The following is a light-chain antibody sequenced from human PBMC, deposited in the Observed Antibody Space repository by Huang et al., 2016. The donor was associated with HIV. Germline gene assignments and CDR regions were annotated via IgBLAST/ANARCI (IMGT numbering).Light chain of an antibody. J-gene: IGKJ1*01. CDR3: LQDHNYPRT. V-gene: IGKV1-6*01. Sequence: AIQMTQSPSSLSASVGDRVTITCRASQGITEYLAWYQQKPGKAPKRLISGASTWRSGVPSRFSGSVSGTDFTLTISSLQPEDYATYYCLQDHNYPRTFGQGTKVEI. CDR2: GAS. CDR1: QGITEY.